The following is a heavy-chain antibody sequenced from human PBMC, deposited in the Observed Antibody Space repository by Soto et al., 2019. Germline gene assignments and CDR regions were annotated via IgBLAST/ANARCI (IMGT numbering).Heavy chain of an antibody. CDR1: GFSFSSHA. Sequence: EVQLLESGGGLEQPGGSLRLSCAASGFSFSSHAMTWVRQAPGKGLEWVSSLRGSGVNTYYADSVKGRFTNSRDSSKKTRYVEMNRRRAADTAVYYCDKGGCSGGTCSPNWFDPWGQGTLVTVSS. CDR3: DKGGCSGGTCSPNWFDP. CDR2: LRGSGVNT. J-gene: IGHJ5*02. D-gene: IGHD2-15*01. V-gene: IGHV3-23*01.